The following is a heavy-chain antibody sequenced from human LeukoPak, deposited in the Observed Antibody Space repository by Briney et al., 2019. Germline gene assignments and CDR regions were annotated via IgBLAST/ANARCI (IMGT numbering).Heavy chain of an antibody. J-gene: IGHJ4*02. Sequence: GGSLRLSCAASGFTFSSYSMNWVRQAPGKGLEGVSSISSSSSYIYYADSVKGRFIISRDNAKNSLYLQMNSLRAEDTAVYYCARAEEGDGYNIDYWGQGTLVTVSS. CDR1: GFTFSSYS. V-gene: IGHV3-21*01. CDR2: ISSSSSYI. D-gene: IGHD5-24*01. CDR3: ARAEEGDGYNIDY.